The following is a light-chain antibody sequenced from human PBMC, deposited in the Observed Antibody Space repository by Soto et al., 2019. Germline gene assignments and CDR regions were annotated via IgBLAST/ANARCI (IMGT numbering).Light chain of an antibody. J-gene: IGKJ2*01. CDR3: NQRQYCPPII. CDR2: NAY. CDR1: LSVIGY. V-gene: IGKV3-11*01. Sequence: HTQVTLYLSPGXXPPLSCTTSLSVIGYLDSYQHKPRHSPRHLISNAYTNATGIPARFSGSGYGTDFTLTICRPGPEDFEVYYCNQRQYCPPIILGQGT.